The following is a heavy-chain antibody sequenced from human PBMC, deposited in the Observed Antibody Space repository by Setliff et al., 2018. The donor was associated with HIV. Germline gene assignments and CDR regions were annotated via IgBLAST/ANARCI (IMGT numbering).Heavy chain of an antibody. CDR3: ARDRSDYYNLPGYFDH. J-gene: IGHJ4*02. Sequence: SETQSLTCTVSGGSISSGTYYWSWIRQHPGKGLEWIGYIYYSGSTYYNPSLKSRVTISVDTSRNQFSLKLSSVTAADTAVYYCARDRSDYYNLPGYFDHWGQGTPVTVSS. V-gene: IGHV4-31*02. CDR2: IYYSGST. D-gene: IGHD3-3*01. CDR1: GGSISSGTYY.